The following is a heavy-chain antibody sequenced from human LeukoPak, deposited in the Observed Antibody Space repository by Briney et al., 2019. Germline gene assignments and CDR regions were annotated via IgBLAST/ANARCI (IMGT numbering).Heavy chain of an antibody. CDR1: GFTFSSYS. J-gene: IGHJ4*02. Sequence: GGSLRLSCAASGFTFSSYSMNWVRQAPGKGLEWVSSISSSSSYIYYADSVEGRFTISRDNAKNSLYLQMNSLRAEDTAVYYCARGGSSGLFDYWGQGTLVTVSS. V-gene: IGHV3-21*01. D-gene: IGHD6-19*01. CDR3: ARGGSSGLFDY. CDR2: ISSSSSYI.